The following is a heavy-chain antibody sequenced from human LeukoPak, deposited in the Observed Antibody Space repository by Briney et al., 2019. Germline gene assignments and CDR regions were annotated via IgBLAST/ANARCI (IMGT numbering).Heavy chain of an antibody. CDR2: INWNGVAA. J-gene: IGHJ4*02. Sequence: GSLRLSCEASGFRSEDYDMSWVRQAPGQGLEWVSGINWNGVAATYAVSVRGRFTISRDNAKNSMYLQMNNLRVEDTAMYFCARDWRNYIDFWGQGALVIVSS. D-gene: IGHD3-3*01. CDR3: ARDWRNYIDF. V-gene: IGHV3-20*04. CDR1: GFRSEDYD.